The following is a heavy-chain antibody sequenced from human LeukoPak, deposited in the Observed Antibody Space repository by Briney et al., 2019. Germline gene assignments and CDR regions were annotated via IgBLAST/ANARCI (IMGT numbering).Heavy chain of an antibody. V-gene: IGHV3-30*02. Sequence: GGSLRLSCVASGFTFRNYGMYRVRQAPGKGLEWVAFIRNDGRNKYYTDSVKGRFTISRDNSKNTLYLQMNSLRAEDTAVYYCAKDLNYGDLLDYWGQGTLVTVPS. CDR3: AKDLNYGDLLDY. D-gene: IGHD4-17*01. J-gene: IGHJ4*02. CDR1: GFTFRNYG. CDR2: IRNDGRNK.